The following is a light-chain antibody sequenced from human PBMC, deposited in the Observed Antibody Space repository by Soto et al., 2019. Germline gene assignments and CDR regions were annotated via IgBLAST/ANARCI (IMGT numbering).Light chain of an antibody. CDR1: SSDVGPYNY. CDR2: EVT. Sequence: QSVRTQPASVSGSPGQSITISCIGTSSDVGPYNYVSWYQQHPDKAPKLILYEVTNRPSGASDRFSGSKSGNAAFLTISGLQAEDEADYYCSSYSSSATPYDFGTGTKVTVL. J-gene: IGLJ1*01. CDR3: SSYSSSATPYD. V-gene: IGLV2-14*01.